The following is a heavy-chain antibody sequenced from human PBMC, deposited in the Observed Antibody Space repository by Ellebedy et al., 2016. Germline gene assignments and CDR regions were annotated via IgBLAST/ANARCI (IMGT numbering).Heavy chain of an antibody. J-gene: IGHJ6*03. Sequence: ASVKVSXXASGYTFTSYAMHWVRQAPGQRLEWMGWINAGNGNTKYSQKFQGRVTMTRNTSISTAYMELSSLRSEDTAVYYCARSPIEPDYYYYYMDVWGKGTTVTVSS. CDR2: INAGNGNT. D-gene: IGHD2-15*01. CDR3: ARSPIEPDYYYYYMDV. CDR1: GYTFTSYA. V-gene: IGHV1-3*01.